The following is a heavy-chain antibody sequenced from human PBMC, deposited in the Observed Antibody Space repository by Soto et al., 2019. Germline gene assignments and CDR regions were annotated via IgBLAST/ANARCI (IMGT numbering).Heavy chain of an antibody. CDR1: GYNFTYDH. V-gene: IGHV1-2*04. CDR2: INPKSGGT. J-gene: IGHJ6*02. D-gene: IGHD2-8*01. Sequence: ASVKGSCKASGYNFTYDHIPWVRQAPGQGLEWLGRINPKSGGTSTAQKFQGWVTMTTDTSISTASMELTRLTSDDTAIYYCARGDSTDCSNGVCSFFYNHDMDVWGQGTKVTVSS. CDR3: ARGDSTDCSNGVCSFFYNHDMDV.